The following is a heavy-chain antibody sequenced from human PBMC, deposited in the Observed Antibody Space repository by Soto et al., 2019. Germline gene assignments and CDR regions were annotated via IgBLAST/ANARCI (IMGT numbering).Heavy chain of an antibody. D-gene: IGHD1-26*01. CDR2: TYYRSKWYN. Sequence: QVQLQQSEPGLVKPSQTLSLTCAISGDSVSSSSVTWNWIRQPPSRGLEWLGRTYYRSKWYNDYAESVKSRIIINPDTSKNQCTLHLISVTPEDTAVYYCVRLIGNSWVDFWGQGTLVTVSS. J-gene: IGHJ4*02. CDR3: VRLIGNSWVDF. CDR1: GDSVSSSSVT. V-gene: IGHV6-1*01.